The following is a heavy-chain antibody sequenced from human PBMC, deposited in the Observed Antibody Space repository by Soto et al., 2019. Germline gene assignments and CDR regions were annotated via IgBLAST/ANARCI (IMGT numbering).Heavy chain of an antibody. V-gene: IGHV3-23*01. CDR3: EKEEKVTNYYYYYYGMDV. CDR2: IGGSSDST. Sequence: EVQLLESGGGLVQPGGSLRLSCAASGFTFSSYAMNWVRQAPGKGLEWVSVIGGSSDSTYHADSVKGRFTISRDNSKHTLYLQMNSLRAEDTAVYYCEKEEKVTNYYYYYYGMDVWGQGTTVTVSS. D-gene: IGHD4-17*01. CDR1: GFTFSSYA. J-gene: IGHJ6*02.